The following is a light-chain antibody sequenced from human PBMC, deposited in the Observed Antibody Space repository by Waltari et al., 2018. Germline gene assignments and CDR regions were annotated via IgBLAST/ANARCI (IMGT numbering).Light chain of an antibody. CDR1: SSDFGTYDY. CDR3: SSYRDSNTVV. J-gene: IGLJ3*02. CDR2: DVK. V-gene: IGLV2-14*03. Sequence: SALTQPASVSESPGQSITISCSGASSDFGTYDYVSWYQQHPGKAPKLLICDVKKRPSGVSNRFSGSKSGNTASLTISGLQPEDEADYYCSSYRDSNTVVFGGGTKLTVL.